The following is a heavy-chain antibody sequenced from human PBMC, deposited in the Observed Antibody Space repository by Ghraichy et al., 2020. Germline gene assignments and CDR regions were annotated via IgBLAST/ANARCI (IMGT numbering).Heavy chain of an antibody. J-gene: IGHJ3*01. Sequence: GSLRLSCAASGFTFSSYTINWVRQAPGKGLEWVSSISNSGDYIYYADSVKGRFTISRDNAKNSMYLQMNSLRAEDTAVYYCARDSSYYTLWGQGTMVTVSS. V-gene: IGHV3-21*06. CDR1: GFTFSSYT. CDR2: ISNSGDYI. D-gene: IGHD3-3*01. CDR3: ARDSSYYTL.